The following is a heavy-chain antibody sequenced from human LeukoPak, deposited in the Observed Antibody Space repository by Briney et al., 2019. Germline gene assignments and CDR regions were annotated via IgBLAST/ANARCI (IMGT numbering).Heavy chain of an antibody. CDR2: IGCSGTRT. J-gene: IGHJ4*02. D-gene: IGHD6-19*01. CDR1: GFTFSSYS. Sequence: GGSLRLSCAASGFTFSSYSMNWVRQAPGKGLEWVSGIGCSGTRTYYADSVKGRFTISRDSSKNTLYLQMNSLRPEDTAVYYCAKDAYLIAVAGNYFEYWGQGTLVTVSS. V-gene: IGHV3-23*01. CDR3: AKDAYLIAVAGNYFEY.